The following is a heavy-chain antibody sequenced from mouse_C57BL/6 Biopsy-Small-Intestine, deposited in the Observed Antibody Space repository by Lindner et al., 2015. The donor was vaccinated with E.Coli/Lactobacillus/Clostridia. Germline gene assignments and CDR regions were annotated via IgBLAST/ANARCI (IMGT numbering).Heavy chain of an antibody. CDR2: INPGSGST. Sequence: VQLQESGAELVRPGTSVKVSCKASGYTFSNYLIEWVKKRPGQGLEWIGVINPGSGSTNYNEKFKGKATLTADKSSNTANMQLSSLTAEDSAVYFCAREGRQLPYYGVDYWGQGTSVTVSS. CDR3: AREGRQLPYYGVDY. CDR1: GYTFSNYL. J-gene: IGHJ4*01. V-gene: IGHV1-54*01. D-gene: IGHD3-2*01.